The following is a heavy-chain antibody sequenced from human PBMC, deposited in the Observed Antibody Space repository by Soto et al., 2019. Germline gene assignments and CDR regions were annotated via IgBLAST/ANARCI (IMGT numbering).Heavy chain of an antibody. J-gene: IGHJ4*02. CDR3: ARVLHLVHFVDY. Sequence: PSETLSLTCTVSGGSISSGGYYWSWIRQHPGKGLEWIGYIYYSGSTYYNPSLKSRVTISVDTSKNQFSLKLSSVTAADTAVYYCARVLHLVHFVDYWGQGTLVPASS. CDR1: GGSISSGGYY. CDR2: IYYSGST. D-gene: IGHD6-6*01. V-gene: IGHV4-31*03.